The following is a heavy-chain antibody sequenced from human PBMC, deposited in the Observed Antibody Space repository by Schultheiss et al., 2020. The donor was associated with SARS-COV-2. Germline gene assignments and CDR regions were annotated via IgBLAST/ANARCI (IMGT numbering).Heavy chain of an antibody. J-gene: IGHJ5*02. CDR3: ARGRGCSGGSCWRNWFDP. D-gene: IGHD2-15*01. CDR1: GGSFSGYY. V-gene: IGHV4-34*01. CDR2: INHSGST. Sequence: GSLRLSCAVYGGSFSGYYWSWIRQPPGKGLEWIGEINHSGSTNYNPSLKSRVTISVDTSKNQFSLKLSSVTAADTAVYYCARGRGCSGGSCWRNWFDPWGQGTLVTVSS.